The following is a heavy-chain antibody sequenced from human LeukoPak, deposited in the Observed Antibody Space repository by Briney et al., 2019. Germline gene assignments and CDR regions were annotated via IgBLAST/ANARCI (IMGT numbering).Heavy chain of an antibody. Sequence: ASVKVSCKASGGTFSSYAISWVRQAPGQGLEWMGRIIPILGIANYAQKFQGRVTITADKSTSTAYMELSSLRSEDTAVYYCARGNPYEATIDYWGQGTLVTVSS. CDR3: ARGNPYEATIDY. J-gene: IGHJ4*02. V-gene: IGHV1-69*04. D-gene: IGHD1-26*01. CDR2: IIPILGIA. CDR1: GGTFSSYA.